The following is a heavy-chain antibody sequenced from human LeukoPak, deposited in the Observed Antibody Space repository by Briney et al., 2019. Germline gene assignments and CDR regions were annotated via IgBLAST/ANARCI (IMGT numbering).Heavy chain of an antibody. Sequence: GGGLRLSCVASVFTLSDHWIYWGRQGPSSWLGHVSRVESDASRTTYVDSVKGRFTISIDNPKNTMDLQMNSLRVQHTAGYYCVKGSDKLDIQTTHYYYGLDVWGQGTTVAV. V-gene: IGHV3-74*03. CDR2: VESDASRT. J-gene: IGHJ6*02. CDR3: VKGSDKLDIQTTHYYYGLDV. D-gene: IGHD5-12*01. CDR1: VFTLSDHW.